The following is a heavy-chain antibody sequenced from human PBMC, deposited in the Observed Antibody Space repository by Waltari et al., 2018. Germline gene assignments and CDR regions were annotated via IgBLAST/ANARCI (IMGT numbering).Heavy chain of an antibody. CDR2: SYYSGST. Sequence: QLQLQESGPGLVKPSETLSLTCTVSGGSISSSSYYWGWIHQPPGKGLEWIGSSYYSGSTYYNPSLKSRVTISVDTSKNQFSLKLSSVTAADTAVYYCASEVDCGGDCYSLQPWGQGTLVTVSS. CDR1: GGSISSSSYY. J-gene: IGHJ5*02. CDR3: ASEVDCGGDCYSLQP. D-gene: IGHD2-21*01. V-gene: IGHV4-39*07.